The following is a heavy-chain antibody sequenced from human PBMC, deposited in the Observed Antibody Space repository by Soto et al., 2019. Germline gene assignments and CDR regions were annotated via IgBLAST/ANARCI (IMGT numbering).Heavy chain of an antibody. D-gene: IGHD5-18*01. Sequence: GGSLRLSCAASGFTFSDSAMHWVRQASGKGLEWVGRIRNKGNNYATAYTASVKGRFTISRDGSKNTVYLQMNSLKIDDTAVYYCTSRRDWTAVDPLDYWGLGTLVTVSS. CDR2: IRNKGNNYAT. CDR1: GFTFSDSA. V-gene: IGHV3-73*01. J-gene: IGHJ4*02. CDR3: TSRRDWTAVDPLDY.